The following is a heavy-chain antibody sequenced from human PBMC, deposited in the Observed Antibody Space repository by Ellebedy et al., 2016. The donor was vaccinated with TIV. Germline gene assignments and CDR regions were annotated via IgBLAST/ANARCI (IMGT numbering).Heavy chain of an antibody. D-gene: IGHD2-2*02. CDR3: AKWTVGYCSSASCYTGDY. V-gene: IGHV4-34*01. CDR2: INHTGST. J-gene: IGHJ4*02. CDR1: GGSFSGYY. Sequence: MPSETLSLTCAVYGGSFSGYYWSCIRQAPAKGLEWIEKINHTGSTNHNPSLKSRGTISVDTSKSKFSLKVTSVTAADTAVYYCAKWTVGYCSSASCYTGDYWGQGTLVTVSS.